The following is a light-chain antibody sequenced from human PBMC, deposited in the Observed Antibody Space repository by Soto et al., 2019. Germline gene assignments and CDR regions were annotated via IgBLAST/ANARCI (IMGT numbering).Light chain of an antibody. Sequence: QSALTQPASVSGSPGQSITISCTATSSDVGGYNYVSWYQQHPGKAPKLMIYDVSNRPSGVSNRFSGSKSGNTASLTISGLQAEDEAAYYCSSYTSSSTYVFGTGTKLTVL. CDR3: SSYTSSSTYV. V-gene: IGLV2-14*01. CDR1: SSDVGGYNY. J-gene: IGLJ1*01. CDR2: DVS.